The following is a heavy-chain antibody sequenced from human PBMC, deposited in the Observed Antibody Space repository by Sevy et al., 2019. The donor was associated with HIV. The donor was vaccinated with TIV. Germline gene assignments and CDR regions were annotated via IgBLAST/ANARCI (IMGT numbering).Heavy chain of an antibody. CDR1: GFTFSSYS. Sequence: GGSLRLSCAASGFTFSSYSMHWVRQAPGKGLEWVSSISGLSNYIYYADSMKGRFSISRDNAKNSLYLQMISLRAEDTAVFYCARAVPATDDFDIWGQGTLVTVSS. CDR2: ISGLSNYI. D-gene: IGHD6-19*01. J-gene: IGHJ3*02. V-gene: IGHV3-21*01. CDR3: ARAVPATDDFDI.